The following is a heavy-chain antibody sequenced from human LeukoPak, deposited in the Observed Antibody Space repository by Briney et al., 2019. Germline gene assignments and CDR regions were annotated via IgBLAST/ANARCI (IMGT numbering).Heavy chain of an antibody. CDR3: ARDYRLTQIQY. CDR1: GGSISSSSYY. J-gene: IGHJ1*01. V-gene: IGHV4-39*07. Sequence: SETPSLTCTVSGGSISSSSYYWAWIRQPPGKGLEWIGSIYYTGSTYYNPSLKSRVTISVDTSKNQFSLRLSSVTAADTAVYYCARDYRLTQIQYWGQGTLVTVSS. CDR2: IYYTGST. D-gene: IGHD1-26*01.